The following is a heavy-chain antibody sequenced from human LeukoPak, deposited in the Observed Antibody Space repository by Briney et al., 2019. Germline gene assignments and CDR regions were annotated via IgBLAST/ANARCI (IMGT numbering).Heavy chain of an antibody. J-gene: IGHJ4*02. CDR2: IQYDGSNK. CDR3: AKSSSRLDTSSFEY. CDR1: AFTFSSYG. Sequence: GGSLRLSCAVSAFTFSSYGIHWVRQAPSKGLEWVTFIQYDGSNKYADSVKGRFTISRDNSKNVLYLQMNSLRAEDTALYYCAKSSSRLDTSSFEYWGQGTLVTVSS. D-gene: IGHD5-18*01. V-gene: IGHV3-30*02.